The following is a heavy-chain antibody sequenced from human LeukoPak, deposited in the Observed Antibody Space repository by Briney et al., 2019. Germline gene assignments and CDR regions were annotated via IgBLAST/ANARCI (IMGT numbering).Heavy chain of an antibody. D-gene: IGHD6-25*01. J-gene: IGHJ6*03. CDR1: GFTFSSYS. Sequence: GGSLRLSCAASGFTFSSYSMNWVRQAPGKGLEWVSYISSSSSTIYYADSVKGRFTISRDNAKNTLYLQMNSLRAEDTAVYYCARFAAGGSYYYYMDVWGKGTTVTVSS. CDR3: ARFAAGGSYYYYMDV. V-gene: IGHV3-48*01. CDR2: ISSSSSTI.